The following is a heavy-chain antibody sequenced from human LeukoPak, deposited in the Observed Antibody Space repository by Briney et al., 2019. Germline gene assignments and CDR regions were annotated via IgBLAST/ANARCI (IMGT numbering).Heavy chain of an antibody. D-gene: IGHD5-12*01. Sequence: ASVKVSCKASGYTFTGYCMHWMRQAPGRGLEWMGWINPNSGGTNYAQKFQGRVTMTRDTSISTAYMELSRLRSDDTAVYYCARGPVLVATISYFDYWGQGTLVTVSS. CDR2: INPNSGGT. CDR3: ARGPVLVATISYFDY. J-gene: IGHJ4*02. V-gene: IGHV1-2*02. CDR1: GYTFTGYC.